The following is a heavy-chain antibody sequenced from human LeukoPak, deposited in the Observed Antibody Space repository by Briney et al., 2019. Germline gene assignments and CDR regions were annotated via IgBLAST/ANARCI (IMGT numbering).Heavy chain of an antibody. CDR3: ARHFDRDGYKSNAFGI. CDR2: MYYSGST. D-gene: IGHD5-24*01. CDR1: GGSFSSSSYY. J-gene: IGHJ3*02. V-gene: IGHV4-39*01. Sequence: SETLSLTCTVSGGSFSSSSYYWGWIRQPPGKGLEWIGSMYYSGSTYYNASLRSRLTISVDTSKNQFSLKLSSVTAADTAVYYCARHFDRDGYKSNAFGIWGQGTMVTVSS.